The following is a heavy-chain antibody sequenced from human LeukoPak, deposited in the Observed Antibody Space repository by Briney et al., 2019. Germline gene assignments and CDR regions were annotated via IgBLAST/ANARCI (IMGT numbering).Heavy chain of an antibody. J-gene: IGHJ4*02. CDR3: ARIKYYYDSSGYYSYFDY. CDR2: INPNSGGT. Sequence: VASVKVSFKASGDTFTGYYMHWVRQAPGQGLEWMGWINPNSGGTNYAQKFQGRVTMTRDTSINTAYMELSRLRSDDTAVYYCARIKYYYDSSGYYSYFDYWGQGTLVTVSS. V-gene: IGHV1-2*02. D-gene: IGHD3-22*01. CDR1: GDTFTGYY.